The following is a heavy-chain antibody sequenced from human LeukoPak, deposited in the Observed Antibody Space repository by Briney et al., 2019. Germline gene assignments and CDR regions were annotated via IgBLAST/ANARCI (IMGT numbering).Heavy chain of an antibody. V-gene: IGHV1-2*02. CDR1: GYTFTASA. CDR2: FTPHSGGT. D-gene: IGHD3-10*02. Sequence: ASVKLSCKAAGYTFTASAMHWVRHAPGQGLERLGWFTPHSGGTMYAQKFRGRVTMTRDTSISTAYMDLSRRRSDDTAVYYCARGEPLWGVRGVIITTYYFDYWGQGTLVTVSS. CDR3: ARGEPLWGVRGVIITTYYFDY. J-gene: IGHJ4*02.